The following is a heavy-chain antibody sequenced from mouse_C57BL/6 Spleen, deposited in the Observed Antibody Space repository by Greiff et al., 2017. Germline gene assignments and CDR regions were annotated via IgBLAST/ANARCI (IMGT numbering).Heavy chain of an antibody. D-gene: IGHD2-4*01. CDR1: GYTFTDHT. J-gene: IGHJ4*01. Sequence: VQLQQSDAELVKPGASVKISCKVSGYTFTDHTIHWMKQRPEQGLEWIGYIYPRDGSTKYNEKFKGKATLTADKSSSTAYMQLNSLTSEDSAVYFCASPYDYYYYAMDYWGQGTSVTVSS. CDR2: IYPRDGST. V-gene: IGHV1-78*01. CDR3: ASPYDYYYYAMDY.